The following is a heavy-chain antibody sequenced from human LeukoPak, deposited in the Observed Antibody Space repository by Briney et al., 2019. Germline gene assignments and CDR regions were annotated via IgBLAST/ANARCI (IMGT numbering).Heavy chain of an antibody. CDR1: GGSFTDYY. CDR3: ARGQGYCSSTSCLNWFDP. CDR2: INHSGST. D-gene: IGHD2-2*01. J-gene: IGHJ5*02. V-gene: IGHV4-34*01. Sequence: SETLSLTCAVYGGSFTDYYWSWIRQPPGKGLEWIGEINHSGSTNYNPSLKSRVTISVDTSKNQFSLKLSSVTAADTAVYYCARGQGYCSSTSCLNWFDPWGQGTLVTVSS.